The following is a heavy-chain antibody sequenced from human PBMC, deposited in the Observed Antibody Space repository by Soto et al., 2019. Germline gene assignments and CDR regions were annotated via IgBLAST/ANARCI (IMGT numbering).Heavy chain of an antibody. D-gene: IGHD2-15*01. V-gene: IGHV3-9*01. Sequence: EVPLVESGGGLVQPGRSLRLSCAASGFTFDDYAMHWVRQAPGKGLEWVSGISWNSGSIGYADSVKGRFTISRDNAKNSLYLQMNSLRAEDTALYYYANVADDVWGQGTTVTVSS. CDR3: ANVADDV. J-gene: IGHJ6*02. CDR2: ISWNSGSI. CDR1: GFTFDDYA.